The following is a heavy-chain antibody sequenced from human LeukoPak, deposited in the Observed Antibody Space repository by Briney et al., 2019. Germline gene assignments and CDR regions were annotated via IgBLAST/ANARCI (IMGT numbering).Heavy chain of an antibody. CDR3: AREGRGYSGYDGMPGGY. J-gene: IGHJ4*02. CDR1: IDSFSNYH. D-gene: IGHD5-12*01. CDR2: VNESGGT. Sequence: PSETLSLTCAVYIDSFSNYHWNWIRQTPAKGMEWIGEVNESGGTNISPSLKSRVTISVDTSKNQFSLKLSSVTAADTAVYYCAREGRGYSGYDGMPGGYWGQGTLVTVSS. V-gene: IGHV4-34*01.